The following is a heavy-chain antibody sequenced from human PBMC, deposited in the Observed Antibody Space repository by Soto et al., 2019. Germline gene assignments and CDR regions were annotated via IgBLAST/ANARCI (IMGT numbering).Heavy chain of an antibody. CDR3: ARTDKYNSQSSGWANRFDY. V-gene: IGHV3-23*01. CDR1: GFIFSNYA. CDR2: FTSGGST. D-gene: IGHD6-19*01. J-gene: IGHJ4*02. Sequence: EVQLLESGGDLVQPGGSLRLSCAPSGFIFSNYAIPWVPHAPGKGPEWVSTFTSGGSTYYRDTVKGRFTISRDNSKNTLYLQMNSLRAEDTAVYYCARTDKYNSQSSGWANRFDYWGQGTLVTVSS.